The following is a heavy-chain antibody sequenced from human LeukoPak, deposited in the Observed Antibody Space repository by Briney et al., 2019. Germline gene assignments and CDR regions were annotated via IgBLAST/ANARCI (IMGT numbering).Heavy chain of an antibody. D-gene: IGHD2-15*01. CDR3: TRDGGSWSHLDY. Sequence: GGALRLSCAGFGFIFSDCAIHWVRQASGKGLEWVGRIDTRDKGSATAYAASVRGRFAISRDDSESTAYLQMTGLKTEDTAVYFCTRDGGSWSHLDYWGQGALVTVSS. J-gene: IGHJ4*02. CDR1: GFIFSDCA. V-gene: IGHV3-73*01. CDR2: IDTRDKGSAT.